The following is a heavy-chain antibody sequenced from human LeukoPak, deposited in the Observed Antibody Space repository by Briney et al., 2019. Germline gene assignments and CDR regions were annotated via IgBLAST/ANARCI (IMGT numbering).Heavy chain of an antibody. Sequence: GGSLRLSCAASEFIFSTYTMHWVRQAPGKGLEWVAIISNDGSSKYYADSVKGRFTISRDNSKNTVYPQMNSLRAEDTAVYYCAKDHVVAADLGGQGTLVTVSS. V-gene: IGHV3-30-3*01. D-gene: IGHD2-15*01. CDR3: AKDHVVAADL. CDR2: ISNDGSSK. J-gene: IGHJ4*02. CDR1: EFIFSTYT.